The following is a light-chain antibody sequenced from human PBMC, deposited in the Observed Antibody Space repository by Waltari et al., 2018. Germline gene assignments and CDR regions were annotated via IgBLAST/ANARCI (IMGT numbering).Light chain of an antibody. V-gene: IGLV1-44*01. J-gene: IGLJ2*01. CDR2: SNT. Sequence: QSVLTQPPSASGTPGQRVTISCSGRSSNLGSNSINWYQPLPGTAPRHLIYSNTQRPSGVPDRFSGSKSGTSASLAISGLQSEDEADYYCAAWDDSLNGVIFGGGTKLTVL. CDR3: AAWDDSLNGVI. CDR1: SSNLGSNS.